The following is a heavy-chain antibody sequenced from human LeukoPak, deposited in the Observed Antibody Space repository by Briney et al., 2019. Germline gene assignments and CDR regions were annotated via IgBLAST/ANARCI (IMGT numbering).Heavy chain of an antibody. J-gene: IGHJ4*02. Sequence: GGSLRLSCAASGITFSSYWMHWVRQAPGKGLVWVSRINSDGSSTSYADSVKGRFTISRDNAKNTLYLQMNSLRAEDTAVYYCARGTTVVTPVFDYWGQGTLVTVSS. CDR3: ARGTTVVTPVFDY. V-gene: IGHV3-74*01. D-gene: IGHD4-23*01. CDR2: INSDGSST. CDR1: GITFSSYW.